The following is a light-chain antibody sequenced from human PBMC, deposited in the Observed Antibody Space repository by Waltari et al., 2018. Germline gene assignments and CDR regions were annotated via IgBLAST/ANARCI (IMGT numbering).Light chain of an antibody. CDR1: QSVSRT. CDR3: QKYGTLPAT. V-gene: IGKV3-20*01. CDR2: DAS. J-gene: IGKJ1*01. Sequence: IVLTQSAGIRSLLPGERATLPCRASQSVSRTLSWYQQKPGQAPRLLIYDASSRATGIPDRFSGSGSGTDFSLTISRLEPEDFAVYYCQKYGTLPATFGQGTKVEIK.